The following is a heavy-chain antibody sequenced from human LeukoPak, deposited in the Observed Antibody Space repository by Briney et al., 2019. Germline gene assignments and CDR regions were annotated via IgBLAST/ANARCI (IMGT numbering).Heavy chain of an antibody. CDR3: ARATYDFWSGYYKGSYYFDY. D-gene: IGHD3-3*01. Sequence: SETLSLTCTVSGGSISIYYWSWIRQPPGKGLEWIGYIYYSGSTNYNPSLKSRVTISVDTSKNQFSLKLSSVTAADTAVYYCARATYDFWSGYYKGSYYFDYWGQGTLVTVSS. J-gene: IGHJ4*02. V-gene: IGHV4-59*01. CDR2: IYYSGST. CDR1: GGSISIYY.